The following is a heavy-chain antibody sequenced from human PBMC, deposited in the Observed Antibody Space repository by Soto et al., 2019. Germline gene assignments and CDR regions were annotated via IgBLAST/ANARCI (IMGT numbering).Heavy chain of an antibody. Sequence: SVTLPLTCTVSGGSIGSSSYYWGWIRQPPGKGLEWIGSIYYSGSTYYNPSLKSRVTISVDTSKNQFSLKLSSVTAADTAVYYCARLVVVGAGFDPWGQGTLVTVSS. V-gene: IGHV4-39*01. D-gene: IGHD1-26*01. J-gene: IGHJ5*02. CDR2: IYYSGST. CDR1: GGSIGSSSYY. CDR3: ARLVVVGAGFDP.